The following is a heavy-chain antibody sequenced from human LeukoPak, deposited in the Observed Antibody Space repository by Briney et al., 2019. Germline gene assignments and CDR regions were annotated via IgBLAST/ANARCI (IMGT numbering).Heavy chain of an antibody. CDR2: IYYSGNT. Sequence: SETLSLTCTVSGGSISSYYSRWIRQPPGKGLEWIGYIYYSGNTNYNPSLKSRVTISVDTSKNQFSLKLNSVTAADTAVYYCARYWSGGSCCTYFDYWGQGTLVRVSS. CDR3: ARYWSGGSCCTYFDY. D-gene: IGHD2-15*01. CDR1: GGSISSYY. V-gene: IGHV4-59*01. J-gene: IGHJ4*02.